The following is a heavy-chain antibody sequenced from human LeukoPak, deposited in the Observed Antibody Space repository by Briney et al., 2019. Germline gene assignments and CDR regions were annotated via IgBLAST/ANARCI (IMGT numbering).Heavy chain of an antibody. CDR3: AKNGGPYGMDV. D-gene: IGHD3-16*01. V-gene: IGHV3-7*02. Sequence: GGSLRLSCATSGFTFSSIWMSWVRQAPGKGLEWVANIKHDGSETNHVDSVKGRFTISRDNAKNSLHLQMNSLRVEDTAVYYCAKNGGPYGMDVWGQGTTVNVSS. CDR1: GFTFSSIW. CDR2: IKHDGSET. J-gene: IGHJ6*02.